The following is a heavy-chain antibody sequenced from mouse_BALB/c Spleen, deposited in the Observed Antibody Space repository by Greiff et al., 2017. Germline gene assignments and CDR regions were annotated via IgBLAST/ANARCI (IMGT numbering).Heavy chain of an antibody. CDR3: ARYQDGYRAWFAY. J-gene: IGHJ3*01. D-gene: IGHD2-3*01. CDR2: INPSSGYT. V-gene: IGHV1-4*02. CDR1: GYTFTSYT. Sequence: VKLQESAAELARPGASVKMSCKASGYTFTSYTMHWVNQRPGQGLEWIGYINPSSGYTEYNQKFKDKTTLTADKSSSTAYMQLSSLTSEDSAVYYCARYQDGYRAWFAYWGQGTLVTVSA.